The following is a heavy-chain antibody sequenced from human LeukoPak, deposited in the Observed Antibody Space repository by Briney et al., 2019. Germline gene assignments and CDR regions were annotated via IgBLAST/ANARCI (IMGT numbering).Heavy chain of an antibody. D-gene: IGHD6-6*01. V-gene: IGHV1-69*13. CDR3: ASLGYSRSRFDP. J-gene: IGHJ5*02. CDR1: GGTFSSYA. CDR2: IIPIFGTA. Sequence: GASVKVSCKASGGTFSSYAISWVRQAPGQGLEWMGGIIPIFGTANYAQKFQGRVTITADESTSTAYMELSSLRSEDTAVYYCASLGYSRSRFDPWGQGTLVIVSS.